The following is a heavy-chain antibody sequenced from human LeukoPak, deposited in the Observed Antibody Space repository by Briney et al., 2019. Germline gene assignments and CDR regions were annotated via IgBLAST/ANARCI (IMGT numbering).Heavy chain of an antibody. Sequence: ASVKVSCKASGYTFTGYYMHWVRQAPGQGLEWMGWINPNSGGTNYAQKFQGRVTMTRDTSISTAYMELSRLRSDDTAVYYCARSYGDYFSFDYWGQGTLVTVSS. V-gene: IGHV1-2*02. D-gene: IGHD4-17*01. CDR3: ARSYGDYFSFDY. CDR2: INPNSGGT. J-gene: IGHJ4*02. CDR1: GYTFTGYY.